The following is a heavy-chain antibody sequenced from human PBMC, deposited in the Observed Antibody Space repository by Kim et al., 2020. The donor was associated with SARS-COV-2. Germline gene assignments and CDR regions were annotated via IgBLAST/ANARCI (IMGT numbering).Heavy chain of an antibody. CDR3: ARIAVSGLWYFDL. D-gene: IGHD6-19*01. V-gene: IGHV3-23*01. Sequence: GGSLRLSCEGSSTYPMSWIRQAPGKGLAWVSSISVGGDYTYYADSVKGRFIVSRDNSKNTLYLQMDSLGAADSATYYCARIAVSGLWYFDLWGRGTLVTVSS. CDR2: ISVGGDYT. J-gene: IGHJ2*01. CDR1: STYP.